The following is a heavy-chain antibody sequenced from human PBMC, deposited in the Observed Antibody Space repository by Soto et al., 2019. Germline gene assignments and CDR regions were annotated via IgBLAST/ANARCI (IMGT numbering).Heavy chain of an antibody. CDR3: ARDPVCSGGSCYDY. CDR2: IKQDGSEI. Sequence: GGSLRLSCAASGFTFSRYWMTWVRQAPGKGLEWVANIKQDGSEIYYVDSVKGRFTISRDNAENSLHLQMNSLRAEDTAVYYCARDPVCSGGSCYDYWGQGTLVTVPQ. D-gene: IGHD2-15*01. CDR1: GFTFSRYW. V-gene: IGHV3-7*01. J-gene: IGHJ4*02.